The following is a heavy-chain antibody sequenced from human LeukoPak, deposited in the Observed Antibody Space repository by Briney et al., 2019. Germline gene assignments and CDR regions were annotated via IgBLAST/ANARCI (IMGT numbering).Heavy chain of an antibody. CDR1: GFTFSSYA. J-gene: IGHJ4*02. CDR2: IVGGGSDT. D-gene: IGHD3-22*01. V-gene: IGHV3-23*01. CDR3: AKRDSSGSYFFDY. Sequence: GGSLRLSCAASGFTFSSYAMSWVRQPPGKGLEWVSSIVGGGSDTYYADSVKGRFTVSRDNSANTMYLQMKSLRVEDTAIYYCAKRDSSGSYFFDYWGQGTLVTVSS.